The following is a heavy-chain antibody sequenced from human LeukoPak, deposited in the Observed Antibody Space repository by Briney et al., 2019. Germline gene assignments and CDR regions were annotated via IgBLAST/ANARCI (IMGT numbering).Heavy chain of an antibody. CDR3: ARATVAGGGYYYGMDV. Sequence: ASVKVSCKASGGTFSSYAISWVRQAPGQGLEWMGGIIPIFGTANYAQKFQGRVTITADESTSTAYMELSSLRSEDTAVYYCARATVAGGGYYYGMDVWGQGTTVTVSS. V-gene: IGHV1-69*13. CDR2: IIPIFGTA. J-gene: IGHJ6*02. D-gene: IGHD6-19*01. CDR1: GGTFSSYA.